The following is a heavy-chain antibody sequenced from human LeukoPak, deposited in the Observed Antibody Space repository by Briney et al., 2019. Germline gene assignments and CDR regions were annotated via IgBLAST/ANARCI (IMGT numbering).Heavy chain of an antibody. CDR2: ITNRGYT. D-gene: IGHD1-26*01. CDR1: GFIFNDYF. V-gene: IGHV3-11*06. Sequence: GGSLRLSCAASGFIFNDYFMTWIRQAPGKGLEWVSLITNRGYTMYADSMKDRFTMSRDNAKNSLYLQMNSLRVDDTAVYYCARGSTRSSSPLHYWGQGTLVTVSS. J-gene: IGHJ1*01. CDR3: ARGSTRSSSPLHY.